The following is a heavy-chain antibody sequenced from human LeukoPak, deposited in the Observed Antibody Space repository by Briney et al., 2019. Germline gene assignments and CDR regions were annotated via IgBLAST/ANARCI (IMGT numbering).Heavy chain of an antibody. D-gene: IGHD6-13*01. CDR1: GGSFSGYY. J-gene: IGHJ4*02. CDR2: INHSGST. Sequence: SETLSLTCAVYGGSFSGYYWSWIRQPPGKGLEWIGEINHSGSTNYNPSLKSRVTISVDTSKNQFSLKLGSVTAADTAVYYCARATAAAGTCDYWGQGTLVTVSS. V-gene: IGHV4-34*01. CDR3: ARATAAAGTCDY.